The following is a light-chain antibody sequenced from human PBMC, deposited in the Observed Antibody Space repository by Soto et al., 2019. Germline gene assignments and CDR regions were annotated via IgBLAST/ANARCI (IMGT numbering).Light chain of an antibody. CDR1: QNVSTW. V-gene: IGKV1-5*01. CDR2: DAS. CDR3: QPYYGFSPWT. J-gene: IGKJ1*01. Sequence: DIQMTQSPSALSASIGDRVTITCRASQNVSTWLAWYQQKPGKAPRSLIFDASRLESGVSSRLSGTCSGAEFTPTLNNPQADDSGTYFFQPYYGFSPWTFGQGTKVQIK.